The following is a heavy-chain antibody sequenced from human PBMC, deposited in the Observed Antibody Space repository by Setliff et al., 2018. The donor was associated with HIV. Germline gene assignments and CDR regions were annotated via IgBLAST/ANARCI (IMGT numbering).Heavy chain of an antibody. J-gene: IGHJ4*02. V-gene: IGHV5-51*01. Sequence: GESLKISCKGSGYSFTSYWIGWVRQMPGKGLEWMGIIYPGDSDTRYSPSFQGQVTISADKSISTAYLQWSSLKASDTAMYYCARGNYDILSGYIGYYDYWGQGTLVTVSS. CDR1: GYSFTSYW. CDR3: ARGNYDILSGYIGYYDY. CDR2: IYPGDSDT. D-gene: IGHD3-9*01.